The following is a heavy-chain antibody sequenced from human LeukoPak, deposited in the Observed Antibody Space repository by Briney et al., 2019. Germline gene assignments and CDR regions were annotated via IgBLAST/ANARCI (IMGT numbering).Heavy chain of an antibody. Sequence: GASVKVSCKASGYTFTSYGISWVRQAPGRGLEWMGWISAYNGNTNYAQKLQGRVTMTTDTSTSTAYMELRSLRSDDTAVYYCARGHLGYYYDSSGQDYYYYGMDAWGQGTTVTVSS. J-gene: IGHJ6*02. V-gene: IGHV1-18*01. CDR3: ARGHLGYYYDSSGQDYYYYGMDA. CDR1: GYTFTSYG. CDR2: ISAYNGNT. D-gene: IGHD3-22*01.